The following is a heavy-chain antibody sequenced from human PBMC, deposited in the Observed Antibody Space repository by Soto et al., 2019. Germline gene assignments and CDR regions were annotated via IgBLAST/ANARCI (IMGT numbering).Heavy chain of an antibody. V-gene: IGHV4-4*07. J-gene: IGHJ4*02. CDR3: ARVHVDSWKYYFDY. Sequence: SETLSLTCTVSGGSISSHFWSWIRQPAGKGLEWIGRIYTSGISNYNPSLKSRVAMSVDTSKNQFSLKLTSVTTADTAVYYCARVHVDSWKYYFDYWGQGTLVTVSS. D-gene: IGHD3-3*01. CDR1: GGSISSHF. CDR2: IYTSGIS.